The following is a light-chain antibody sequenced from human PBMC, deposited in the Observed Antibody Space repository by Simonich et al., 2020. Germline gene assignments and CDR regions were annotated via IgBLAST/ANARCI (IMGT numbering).Light chain of an antibody. J-gene: IGKJ2*01. CDR2: DAS. V-gene: IGKV3D-20*01. CDR3: QQYGSSHHT. CDR1: QTVSSSY. Sequence: EIVLTQSPGTLSLSPGERATLSCRASQTVSSSYLAWYQQKPVLAPRLLIYDASSRATGIPDRFSGSGSGTDFTLTISRLEPEDFAVYYCQQYGSSHHTFGQGTKLEIK.